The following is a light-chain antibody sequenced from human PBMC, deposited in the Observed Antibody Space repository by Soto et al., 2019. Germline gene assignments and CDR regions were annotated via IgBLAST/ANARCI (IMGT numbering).Light chain of an antibody. CDR1: SSDVGDYNY. Sequence: QSALTQPASVSGSPGQSITISCTGTSSDVGDYNYVSWYQQHPGKAPRLMIYEVSNRPSGVSNRFSGSKSGNTASLTISGLQAEDEADYYCSSYTSSSTPYVFGTGTKVTVL. CDR2: EVS. V-gene: IGLV2-14*01. J-gene: IGLJ1*01. CDR3: SSYTSSSTPYV.